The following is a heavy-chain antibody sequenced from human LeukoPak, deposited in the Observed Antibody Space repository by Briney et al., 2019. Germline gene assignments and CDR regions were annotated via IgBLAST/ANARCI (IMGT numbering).Heavy chain of an antibody. CDR3: ARGWVSCPTSY. CDR2: INHSGST. V-gene: IGHV4-34*01. D-gene: IGHD2-15*01. Sequence: KPSETLSLTCAVYGGSFSGYYWSWIRQPPGKGLEWIGEINHSGSTNYNPSLKSRVTISVDTSKNQFSLKLSSVTAADTAVYYCARGWVSCPTSYWGQGTLVTVSS. J-gene: IGHJ4*02. CDR1: GGSFSGYY.